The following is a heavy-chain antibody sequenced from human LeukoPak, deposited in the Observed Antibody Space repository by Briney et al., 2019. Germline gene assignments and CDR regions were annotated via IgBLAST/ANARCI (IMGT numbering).Heavy chain of an antibody. CDR3: ARAKVYYDSSGYDLFDY. V-gene: IGHV3-13*01. J-gene: IGHJ4*02. CDR1: GFTFSSYD. CDR2: IGTAGDT. Sequence: GGSLRLSCAASGFTFSSYDMHWVRQATGKGLEWVSAIGTAGDTYYPGSVKGRFTISRENAKNSLYLQMNSLRAGDTAVYYCARAKVYYDSSGYDLFDYWGQGTLVPVSS. D-gene: IGHD3-22*01.